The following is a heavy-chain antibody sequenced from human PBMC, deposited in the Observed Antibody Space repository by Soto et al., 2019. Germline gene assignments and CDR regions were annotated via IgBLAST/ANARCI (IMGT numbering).Heavy chain of an antibody. CDR1: GFTFSNYA. CDR2: LSFDGNNK. V-gene: IGHV3-30-3*01. J-gene: IGHJ4*02. CDR3: ARAPLGDAAMVTQYFDY. D-gene: IGHD5-18*01. Sequence: CLRLSCSASGFTFSNYAIHCVRQAPGKGLEWVAVLSFDGNNKQYEDYVKGRLTISRDNYKKTLYLQMNTLRAEETAVYYSARAPLGDAAMVTQYFDYRGQGNLVTVYS.